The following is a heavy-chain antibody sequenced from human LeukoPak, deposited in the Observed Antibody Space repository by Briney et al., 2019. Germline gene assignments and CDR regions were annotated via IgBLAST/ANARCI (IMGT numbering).Heavy chain of an antibody. CDR1: GYTFTSYG. Sequence: ASVKVSCKASGYTFTSYGISWVRQATGQGLEWMGWMNPNSGNTGHVQKFQGRVTMTRDTSIGTAYMELSSLTSEDTAVYYCAREARRGVEVKAFDIWGQGTMVTVSS. CDR2: MNPNSGNT. V-gene: IGHV1-8*02. D-gene: IGHD1-1*01. J-gene: IGHJ3*02. CDR3: AREARRGVEVKAFDI.